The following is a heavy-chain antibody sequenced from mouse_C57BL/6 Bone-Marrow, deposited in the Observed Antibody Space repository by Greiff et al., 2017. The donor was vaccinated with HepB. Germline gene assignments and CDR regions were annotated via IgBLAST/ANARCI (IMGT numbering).Heavy chain of an antibody. Sequence: QVQLKESGAELVKPGASVKISCKASGYTFTDYYINWVKQRPGQGLEWIGKIGPGSGSTYYNEKFKGKATLTADKSSITAYMQLSSLTSEDSSVYFCARSGITTVVADWYFDVWGTGTTVTVSS. CDR3: ARSGITTVVADWYFDV. CDR1: GYTFTDYY. D-gene: IGHD1-1*01. V-gene: IGHV1-77*01. J-gene: IGHJ1*03. CDR2: IGPGSGST.